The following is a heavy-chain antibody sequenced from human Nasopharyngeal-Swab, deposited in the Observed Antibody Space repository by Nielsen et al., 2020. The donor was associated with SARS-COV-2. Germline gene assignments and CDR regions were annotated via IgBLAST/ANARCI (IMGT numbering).Heavy chain of an antibody. CDR1: GFTFSSYG. D-gene: IGHD3-9*01. CDR3: AKDLKYYDILTGYMQISYPRRYYYYGMDV. J-gene: IGHJ6*02. Sequence: GGPLRLSCAASGFTFSSYGMHWVRQAPGKGLEWVAVISYDGSNKYYADSLKARFTISRENSKNTLYLQMNSLRAEDTAVYYCAKDLKYYDILTGYMQISYPRRYYYYGMDVWGQGTTVTVSS. CDR2: ISYDGSNK. V-gene: IGHV3-30*18.